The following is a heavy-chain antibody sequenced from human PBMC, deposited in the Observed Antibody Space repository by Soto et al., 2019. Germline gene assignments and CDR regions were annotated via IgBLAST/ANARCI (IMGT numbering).Heavy chain of an antibody. Sequence: SETLSLTCAVSGDSINSSHWWNWVRQPPGKGLEWIGEIYRGTSPTYNPSLESRVTISVDKSKNQFSLKLNSVTAADTAVYHWLNTRPNALPNWGRGTPVPVSS. CDR1: GDSINSSHW. CDR2: IYRGTSP. V-gene: IGHV4-4*02. J-gene: IGHJ1*01. CDR3: LNTRPNALPN.